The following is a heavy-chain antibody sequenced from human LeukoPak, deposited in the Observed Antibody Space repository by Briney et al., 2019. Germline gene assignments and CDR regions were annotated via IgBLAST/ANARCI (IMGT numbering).Heavy chain of an antibody. D-gene: IGHD2-2*01. Sequence: PSETLSLTCSVSGGSISSYYWSWLRQPPGKGLEWSGEINHSGSTNYNPSLKSRVTISVDTSKNQFSLKLSSVTAADPAVYYCAGGGGFCSSASCSVDYWGQGTLVTVSS. CDR1: GGSISSYY. V-gene: IGHV4-34*01. CDR3: AGGGGFCSSASCSVDY. CDR2: INHSGST. J-gene: IGHJ4*02.